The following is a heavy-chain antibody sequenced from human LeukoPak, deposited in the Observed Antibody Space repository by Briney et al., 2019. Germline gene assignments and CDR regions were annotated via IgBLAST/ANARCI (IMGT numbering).Heavy chain of an antibody. CDR2: TKSKTDGGTT. CDR3: TTDPRYCSGGSCRGGYYGMDV. Sequence: SGGSLRLSCAASGFTFSNAWMSWVRQAPGKGLEWVGRTKSKTDGGTTDYAAPVKGRFTISRDDSKNTLYLQMNSLKTEDTAVYYCTTDPRYCSGGSCRGGYYGMDVWGQGTTVTVSS. V-gene: IGHV3-15*01. D-gene: IGHD2-15*01. J-gene: IGHJ6*02. CDR1: GFTFSNAW.